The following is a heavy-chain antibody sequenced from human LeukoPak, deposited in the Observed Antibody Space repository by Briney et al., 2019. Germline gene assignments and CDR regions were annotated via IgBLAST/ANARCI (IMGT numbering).Heavy chain of an antibody. J-gene: IGHJ4*02. CDR2: IHHRGTT. V-gene: IGHV4-38-2*02. CDR1: GYSISSGYY. Sequence: SETLSLTCTVSGYSISSGYYWGWIRQPPGKGLEWIGSIHHRGTTYYNPSLKSRVTISVDTSKNQFSLKVSSVTAADTAVYYCARRTPSSSSGFDYWGQGTLVTVSS. D-gene: IGHD6-6*01. CDR3: ARRTPSSSSGFDY.